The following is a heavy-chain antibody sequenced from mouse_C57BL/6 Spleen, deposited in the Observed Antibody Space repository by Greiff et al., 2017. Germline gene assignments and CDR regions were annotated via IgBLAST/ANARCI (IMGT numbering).Heavy chain of an antibody. CDR3: ARSVTTVRDY. J-gene: IGHJ2*01. D-gene: IGHD1-1*01. CDR1: GYTFTDYY. V-gene: IGHV1-26*01. CDR2: INPSNGGT. Sequence: EVQLQQSGPELVKPGASVKISCKASGYTFTDYYMNWVKQSHGKSLEWIGDINPSNGGTNYNEKFKSKATLTVDKSSSTAYMQLSSLTSEDSAVYYCARSVTTVRDYWGQGTTLTVSS.